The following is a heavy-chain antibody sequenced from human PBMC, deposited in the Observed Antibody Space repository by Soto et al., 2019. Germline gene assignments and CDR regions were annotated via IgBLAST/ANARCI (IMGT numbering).Heavy chain of an antibody. CDR3: VAGDNADY. V-gene: IGHV3-7*03. D-gene: IGHD3-10*01. J-gene: IGHJ4*02. Sequence: EVQVVESGGALARPGESLRLSCVASGITTSVYWMAWVRQAPGRGLEWVASIKSDGSVNYYMDSLEGRFTISRDSAINSLYLQLSSLRGEDTAVYFCVAGDNADYWGQGTLVTVSP. CDR1: GITTSVYW. CDR2: IKSDGSVN.